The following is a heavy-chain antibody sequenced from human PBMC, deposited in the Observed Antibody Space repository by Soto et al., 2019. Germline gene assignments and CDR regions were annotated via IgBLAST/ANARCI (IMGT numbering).Heavy chain of an antibody. V-gene: IGHV1-69*13. D-gene: IGHD5-12*01. CDR2: SIPIFGTA. CDR1: RGTFNNYP. J-gene: IGHJ6*02. CDR3: ARGRGYSGDDHYYYFDMDV. Sequence: ASVKVSCKASRGTFNNYPITWVRQAAGEGLEWMGGSIPIFGTANYAQKFQGRVTISVDESTSTAYMELSSLRSEDTAVYYCARGRGYSGDDHYYYFDMDVWGQETSVTVSS.